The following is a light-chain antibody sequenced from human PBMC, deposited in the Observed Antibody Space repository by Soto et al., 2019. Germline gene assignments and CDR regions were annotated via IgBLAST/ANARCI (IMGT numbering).Light chain of an antibody. V-gene: IGKV3-20*01. CDR2: GAS. J-gene: IGKJ4*01. Sequence: EIVLTQSPGTLSLSPGERATLSCRASQSVSSSYLAWYQQKAGQAPRLLIYGASTRANGIPDRFSGSGSGTDFTLTISRLEPEDFAVYYCQQYGSSPNTFGGGTKVEIK. CDR1: QSVSSSY. CDR3: QQYGSSPNT.